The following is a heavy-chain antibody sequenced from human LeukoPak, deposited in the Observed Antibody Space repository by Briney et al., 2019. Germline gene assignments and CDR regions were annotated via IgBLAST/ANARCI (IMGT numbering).Heavy chain of an antibody. CDR1: GFTFSSYA. Sequence: GGSLRLSCVASGFTFSSYAMSWVRQAPGKGLEWVSTISGSGGNTYFADSVKGRFTISRDNSKNTLYLQMDSLRADDTAVYYCAKGKTGGFLEWLLFDHWGQGTLVTVSS. CDR3: AKGKTGGFLEWLLFDH. V-gene: IGHV3-23*01. CDR2: ISGSGGNT. D-gene: IGHD3-3*01. J-gene: IGHJ4*02.